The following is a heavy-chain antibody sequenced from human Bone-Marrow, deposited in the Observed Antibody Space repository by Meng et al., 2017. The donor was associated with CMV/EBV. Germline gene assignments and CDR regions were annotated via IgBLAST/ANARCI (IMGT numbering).Heavy chain of an antibody. D-gene: IGHD1-26*01. J-gene: IGHJ6*02. CDR1: GGTFSSYA. CDR2: IIPIFGTA. CDR3: ARHPIQRLGNDFYYYGMDV. Sequence: SVKVSCKASGGTFSSYAISWVRQAPGQGLEWMGGIIPIFGTANYAQKFQGRVTITTDESTSTAYMELSSLRSEDTAVYYCARHPIQRLGNDFYYYGMDVWGQGTTVTGSS. V-gene: IGHV1-69*05.